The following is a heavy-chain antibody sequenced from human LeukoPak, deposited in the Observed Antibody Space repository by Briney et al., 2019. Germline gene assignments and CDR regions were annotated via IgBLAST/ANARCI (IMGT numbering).Heavy chain of an antibody. CDR1: GFSFSSYW. CDR3: GRDMDTIPGDYTDV. CDR2: IKEDEREK. V-gene: IGHV3-7*01. Sequence: PGGSLRLSCVASGFSFSSYWMSWVRQAPGKGLEWVANIKEDEREKYYVDSVKGRFTISRDNAKNSLFLQMNILRAEDTAVYYCGRDMDTIPGDYTDVWGKGTTVTVSS. J-gene: IGHJ6*03. D-gene: IGHD5-12*01.